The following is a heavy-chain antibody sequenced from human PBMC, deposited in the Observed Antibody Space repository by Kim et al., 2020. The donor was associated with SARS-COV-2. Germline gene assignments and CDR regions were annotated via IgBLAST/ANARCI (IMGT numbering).Heavy chain of an antibody. Sequence: NYARKFQGRVTITADESTSTAYMELSSLRSEDTAVYYCARAVTEGTTVTFWGQGTLVTVSS. V-gene: IGHV1-69*01. D-gene: IGHD4-17*01. CDR3: ARAVTEGTTVTF. J-gene: IGHJ4*02.